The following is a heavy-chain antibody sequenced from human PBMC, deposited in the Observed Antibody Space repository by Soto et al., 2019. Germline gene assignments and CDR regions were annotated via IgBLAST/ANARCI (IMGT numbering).Heavy chain of an antibody. CDR1: GGSISSSSYY. D-gene: IGHD3-3*01. CDR3: ARHDSWSGYHLSEYYGMDV. V-gene: IGHV4-39*01. Sequence: SETLSLTCTVSGGSISSSSYYWGWIRQPPGKGLEWIGSIYYSGSTYYNPSLKSRVTISVDTSKNQFSLKLSSVTAADTAVYYCARHDSWSGYHLSEYYGMDVWGQGTTVTVSS. CDR2: IYYSGST. J-gene: IGHJ6*02.